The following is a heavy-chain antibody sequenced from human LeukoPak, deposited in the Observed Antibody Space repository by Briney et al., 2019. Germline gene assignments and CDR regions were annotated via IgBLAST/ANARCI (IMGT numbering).Heavy chain of an antibody. D-gene: IGHD4-17*01. CDR1: GFTFSSYA. CDR2: ISGSGGST. Sequence: QPGGSLRLSCAASGFTFSSYAMSWVRQAPGQGLEWVSAISGSGGSTYYADSVKGRFTISRDNSKNTLYLQMNSLRAEDTAVYYCAKYDYGDYVQPSTWGQGTLVTVSS. V-gene: IGHV3-23*01. J-gene: IGHJ5*02. CDR3: AKYDYGDYVQPST.